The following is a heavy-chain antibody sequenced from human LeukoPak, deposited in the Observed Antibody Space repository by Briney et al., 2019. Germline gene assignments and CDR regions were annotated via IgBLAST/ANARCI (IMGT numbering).Heavy chain of an antibody. CDR2: IYYSGST. Sequence: PSETLSLTCTVSGGSISGGDDYWSWIRQPPGKGLEWIGYIYYSGSTYYNPSLKSRVTISVDTSKNQFSLKLSSVTAADTAVYYCARGESRVSICHWGQGTLVTVSS. CDR3: ARGESRVSICH. J-gene: IGHJ4*02. CDR1: GGSISGGDDY. D-gene: IGHD6-13*01. V-gene: IGHV4-30-4*01.